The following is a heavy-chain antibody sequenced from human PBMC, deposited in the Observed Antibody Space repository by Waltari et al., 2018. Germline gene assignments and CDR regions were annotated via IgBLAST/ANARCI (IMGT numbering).Heavy chain of an antibody. V-gene: IGHV1-2*02. CDR2: FNPNTGVT. D-gene: IGHD5-18*01. J-gene: IGHJ4*02. CDR1: GYSFIDQH. Sequence: QVQLVQSGAEVKKPGASVKVSCQASGYSFIDQHVTWGRQAPGQGLEGMGWFNPNTGVTKFAKKFQGRVTMTSNTSMRTAHMELSRLRFDETAGYYGALEQRDAVAYFDYWGQGTLVTVSS. CDR3: ALEQRDAVAYFDY.